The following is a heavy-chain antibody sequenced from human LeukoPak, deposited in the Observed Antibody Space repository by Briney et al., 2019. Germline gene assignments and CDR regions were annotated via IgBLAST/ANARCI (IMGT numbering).Heavy chain of an antibody. Sequence: SETLSLTCTVSGGSISSSSYYWGWIRQPPGKGLEWIGSIYYSGNTYYNPSLKSRVTISVDTSKNQFSLKLSSVTAADTAVYYCARGVHGDYRWYFDLWGRGTLVTVSS. CDR3: ARGVHGDYRWYFDL. CDR2: IYYSGNT. D-gene: IGHD4-17*01. CDR1: GGSISSSSYY. J-gene: IGHJ2*01. V-gene: IGHV4-39*07.